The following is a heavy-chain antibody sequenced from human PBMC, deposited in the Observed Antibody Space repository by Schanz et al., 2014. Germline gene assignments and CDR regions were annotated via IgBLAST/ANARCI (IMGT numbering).Heavy chain of an antibody. CDR1: GFTFSSYS. V-gene: IGHV3-48*01. Sequence: VQLVDSGGGLVKPGGSLRLSCAASGFTFSSYSMNWVRQAPGKGLEWVSYISNASSTINYADSVKGRFTISRDNAKNSLFLQMNSLRAEDTAVYYCAKGRFGELSAFDIWGQGTMVTVSS. J-gene: IGHJ3*02. CDR2: ISNASSTI. D-gene: IGHD3-10*01. CDR3: AKGRFGELSAFDI.